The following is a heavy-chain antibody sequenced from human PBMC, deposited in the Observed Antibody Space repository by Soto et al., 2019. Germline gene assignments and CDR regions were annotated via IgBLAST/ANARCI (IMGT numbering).Heavy chain of an antibody. V-gene: IGHV3-23*01. D-gene: IGHD3-22*01. CDR2: ISGSGGST. CDR1: GFTFSSYA. CDR3: AKGGYDSSGYYYDSDAFDI. Sequence: GGSLRLSCAASGFTFSSYAMSWVRQAPGKGLEWVSAISGSGGSTYYADSVKGRFTISRDNPKNTLYLQMNSLRAEDTAVYYCAKGGYDSSGYYYDSDAFDIWGQGTMVTVSS. J-gene: IGHJ3*02.